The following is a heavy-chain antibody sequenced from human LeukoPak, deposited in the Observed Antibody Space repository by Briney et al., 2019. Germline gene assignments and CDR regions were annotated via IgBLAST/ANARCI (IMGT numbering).Heavy chain of an antibody. Sequence: ASVTVSCKASGYTFTVYYLYWVRQARGQGREWMGWINPNSGGTNYAQKFQGRVTMTRDTSISTAYMELSRLRSDDTAVYYCARDSAFRFSSDYYYYYMDVWGKGTTVTVSS. D-gene: IGHD1-26*01. J-gene: IGHJ6*03. CDR2: INPNSGGT. CDR3: ARDSAFRFSSDYYYYYMDV. V-gene: IGHV1-2*02. CDR1: GYTFTVYY.